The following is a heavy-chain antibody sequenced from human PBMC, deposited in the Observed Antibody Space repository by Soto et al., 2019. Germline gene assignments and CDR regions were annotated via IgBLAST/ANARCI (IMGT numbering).Heavy chain of an antibody. CDR1: GGSFSGYY. V-gene: IGHV4-34*01. J-gene: IGHJ4*02. CDR3: ARDSRSLDY. D-gene: IGHD6-13*01. Sequence: QVQLQQWGAGLLKPSETLSLTCAVYGGSFSGYYWSWIRQPPGKGLEWIGEINHSASTNYNPSLKRRVTISLDTPKNRFSLNRSSVTAADTAVYYCARDSRSLDYWGQGTLVTVSS. CDR2: INHSAST.